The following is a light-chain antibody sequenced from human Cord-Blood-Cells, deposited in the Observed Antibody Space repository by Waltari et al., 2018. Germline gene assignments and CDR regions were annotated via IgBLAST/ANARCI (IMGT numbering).Light chain of an antibody. Sequence: LQMTQSTSYLSHSVGHAVTLTCRASQSISSYLNWYQQKPGKAPKLLIYAASSLQSGVPSRFSGSGSGTDFTLTISSLQPEDFATYYCQQSYSTPLTFGGGTKVEIK. CDR3: QQSYSTPLT. CDR1: QSISSY. CDR2: AAS. V-gene: IGKV1-39*01. J-gene: IGKJ4*01.